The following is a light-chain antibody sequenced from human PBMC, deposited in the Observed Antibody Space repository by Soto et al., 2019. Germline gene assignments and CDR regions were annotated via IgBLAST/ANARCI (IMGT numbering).Light chain of an antibody. CDR2: GAT. J-gene: IGKJ1*01. CDR1: QTITSY. CDR3: MQATQWPWT. V-gene: IGKV1-39*01. Sequence: QMTHSPSSLSASVGDRVTLTCRASQTITSYLNWYQQRPGKAPKLLIFGATALQGGVPSRFSGSGSGTEFTLKISRVEAEDVGVYYCMQATQWPWTFGQGTKVDI.